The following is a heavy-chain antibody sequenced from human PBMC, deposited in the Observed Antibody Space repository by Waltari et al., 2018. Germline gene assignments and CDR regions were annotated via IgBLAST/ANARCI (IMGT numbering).Heavy chain of an antibody. J-gene: IGHJ3*02. CDR2: IYHRWST. V-gene: IGHV4-30-2*01. CDR3: ARGFVYYDSSGYAFDI. Sequence: QLQLQESGSGLVKPSQTLSLTCAVSGGSISSGGYSWSWIRQPPGKGLEWIGYIYHRWSTYYNPSLKSRVTISVDRSKNQFSLKLSSVTAADTAVYYCARGFVYYDSSGYAFDIWGQGTMVTVSS. D-gene: IGHD3-22*01. CDR1: GGSISSGGYS.